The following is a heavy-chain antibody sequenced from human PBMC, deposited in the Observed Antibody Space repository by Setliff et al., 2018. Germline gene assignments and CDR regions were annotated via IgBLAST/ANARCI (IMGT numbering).Heavy chain of an antibody. D-gene: IGHD3-22*01. J-gene: IGHJ6*04. CDR2: IYYSGST. Sequence: LSLTCTVSGGSISSGGYYWSWIRQHPGKGLEWSGYIYYSGSTYYNPSLKSRVTISVDTSKNQFSLKLSSVIAADTAVYYCAREVGYYDSSGYPDVWGKGTTVTVSS. V-gene: IGHV4-31*03. CDR3: AREVGYYDSSGYPDV. CDR1: GGSISSGGYY.